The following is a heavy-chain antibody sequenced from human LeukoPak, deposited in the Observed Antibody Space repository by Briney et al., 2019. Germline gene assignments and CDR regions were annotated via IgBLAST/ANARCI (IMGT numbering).Heavy chain of an antibody. J-gene: IGHJ5*02. CDR2: INPDSGGT. V-gene: IGHV1-2*02. CDR1: GYSFSDYY. Sequence: ASVKVSCKASGYSFSDYYIHWLRQAPGQELEWMGWINPDSGGTNYAQRFQGRVTMIRDTSITTVYMELSRLRSDDTAVFYCTREARAGNWFDPWGQGTPVIVSS. D-gene: IGHD5-12*01. CDR3: TREARAGNWFDP.